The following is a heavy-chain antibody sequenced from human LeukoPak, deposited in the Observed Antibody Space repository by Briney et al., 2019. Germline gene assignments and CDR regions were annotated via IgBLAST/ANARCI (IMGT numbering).Heavy chain of an antibody. V-gene: IGHV4-30-4*08. J-gene: IGHJ5*02. CDR1: GGSISSGDYY. CDR2: IYYSGST. Sequence: SQTLSLTCTVSGGSISSGDYYLSWIRQPPGKGLEWIGYIYYSGSTYYNPSLKSRVTISVDTSKNQFSLKLSSVTAADTAVYYCAREMTTVTSAGRTHWFDPWGQGTLVTVSS. CDR3: AREMTTVTSAGRTHWFDP. D-gene: IGHD4-17*01.